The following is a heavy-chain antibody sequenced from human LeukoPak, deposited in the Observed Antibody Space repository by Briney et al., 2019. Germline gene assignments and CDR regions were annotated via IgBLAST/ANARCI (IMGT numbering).Heavy chain of an antibody. CDR3: AGGGATSFDY. D-gene: IGHD5-12*01. J-gene: IGHJ4*02. CDR2: ISFSNSTL. V-gene: IGHV3-48*04. Sequence: GGSLRLSCTASGFNVSYYSMNWVRQAPGKGLEWVSYISFSNSTLYYADSVRGRFTISRDNAKNSLSLQMNSLRAEDTAVYYCAGGGATSFDYWGQGILVTVSS. CDR1: GFNVSYYS.